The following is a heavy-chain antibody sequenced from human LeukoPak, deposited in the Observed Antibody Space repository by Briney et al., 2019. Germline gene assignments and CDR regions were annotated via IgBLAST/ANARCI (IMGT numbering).Heavy chain of an antibody. Sequence: GRSLRLSCAASGFTFSSYAMHWVRQAPGKGLEWVAVISYDGSNKYYADSVKGRFTISRDNSKNTLYLQMNSLRAEDTAVYYCARASVDTAMVVDYWGQGTLVTVSS. CDR2: ISYDGSNK. CDR1: GFTFSSYA. D-gene: IGHD5-18*01. V-gene: IGHV3-30-3*01. J-gene: IGHJ4*02. CDR3: ARASVDTAMVVDY.